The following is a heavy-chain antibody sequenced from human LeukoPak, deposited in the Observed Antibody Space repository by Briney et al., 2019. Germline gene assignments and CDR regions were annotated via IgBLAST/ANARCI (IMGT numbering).Heavy chain of an antibody. CDR3: ARAVYYDFWSGYYGVGYYYYYMDV. Sequence: SETLSLTCTVSGYSISSGYYWGWIRQPPGKGLEWIGSIYHSGSTYYNPSLKSRVTISVDTSKNQFSLKLSSVTAADTAVYYCARAVYYDFWSGYYGVGYYYYYMDVWGKGTTVTVSS. J-gene: IGHJ6*03. V-gene: IGHV4-38-2*02. D-gene: IGHD3-3*01. CDR1: GYSISSGYY. CDR2: IYHSGST.